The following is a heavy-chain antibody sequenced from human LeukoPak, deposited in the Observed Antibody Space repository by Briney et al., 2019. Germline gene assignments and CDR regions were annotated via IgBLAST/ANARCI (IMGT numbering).Heavy chain of an antibody. CDR1: GYTFTGYY. J-gene: IGHJ6*02. D-gene: IGHD3-10*01. CDR3: ARERGYYYGSESYYGMDV. CDR2: INPNSGGT. Sequence: ASVKVSCKASGYTFTGYYMHWVRQAPGQGLEWMGRINPNSGGTNYAQKFQGRVTMTRDTSISTAYMELSRLRSDDTAVYYCARERGYYYGSESYYGMDVWGQGTTVTVSS. V-gene: IGHV1-2*06.